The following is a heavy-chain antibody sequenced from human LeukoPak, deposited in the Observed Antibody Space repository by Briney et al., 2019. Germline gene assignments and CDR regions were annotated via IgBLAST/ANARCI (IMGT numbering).Heavy chain of an antibody. D-gene: IGHD3-22*01. CDR2: IIPILGIA. CDR1: GGTFSSYT. V-gene: IGHV1-69*04. CDR3: ARDGDYYDSSGVYFDY. J-gene: IGHJ4*02. Sequence: ASVKVSCKASGGTFSSYTISWVRQAPGQGLEWMGRIIPILGIANYAQKFQGRVTITADKSRSTAYMELSSLRSEDTAVYYCARDGDYYDSSGVYFDYWGQGTLVTVSS.